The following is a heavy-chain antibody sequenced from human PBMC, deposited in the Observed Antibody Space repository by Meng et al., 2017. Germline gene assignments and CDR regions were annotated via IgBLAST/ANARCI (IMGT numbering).Heavy chain of an antibody. CDR3: ARDRARIRWAFDI. D-gene: IGHD4-23*01. J-gene: IGHJ3*02. CDR1: GGSISSYY. V-gene: IGHV4-59*01. CDR2: IYDSGST. Sequence: SETLSSTFTVPGGSISSYYWSWIRQLPGKGLEWIGYIYDSGSTNYNPALKSRVTISVDTSKNQFSLKLSSVTAADTAVYYYARDRARIRWAFDIWGQGTMVTVSS.